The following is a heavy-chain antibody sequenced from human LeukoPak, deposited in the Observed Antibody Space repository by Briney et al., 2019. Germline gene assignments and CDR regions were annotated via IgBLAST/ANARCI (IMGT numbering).Heavy chain of an antibody. CDR2: ISGSGGST. Sequence: GTLSLTCAVSGGSISSSNWWSWVRQPPGKGLEWVSAISGSGGSTYSADSVKGRFTISRDNSKNTLYLQMNSLRAEDTALYYCAKDHDFWSGYYKYAFDIWGQGTMVTVSS. J-gene: IGHJ3*02. CDR1: GGSISSSN. CDR3: AKDHDFWSGYYKYAFDI. V-gene: IGHV3-23*01. D-gene: IGHD3-3*01.